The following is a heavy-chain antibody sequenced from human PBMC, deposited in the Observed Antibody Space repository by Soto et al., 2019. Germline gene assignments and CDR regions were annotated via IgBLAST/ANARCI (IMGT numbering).Heavy chain of an antibody. Sequence: PGGSLRLSCAASGFTFSSYGMHWVRQAPGKGLEWVAVIWYDGSNKYYADSVKGRFTISRDNSKNTLYLQMNSLRAEDTAVYYCARENFAPTVTTPQTHPYIDYWGQGTLVTVSS. CDR1: GFTFSSYG. CDR3: ARENFAPTVTTPQTHPYIDY. J-gene: IGHJ4*02. CDR2: IWYDGSNK. V-gene: IGHV3-33*01. D-gene: IGHD4-17*01.